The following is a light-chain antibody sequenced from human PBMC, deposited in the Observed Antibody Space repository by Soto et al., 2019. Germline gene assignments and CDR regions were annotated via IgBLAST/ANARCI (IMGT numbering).Light chain of an antibody. J-gene: IGKJ1*01. Sequence: DIVMTQSPDSLAVSLGERATINCKSSQRVLYSSSNKNYLAWYQQKPGQPPKLLIYWASTRESGVPDRFSGRGSGTDFNLTISSLQAEDVAVYYCQQYCSSPWTFGQGTKVEIK. CDR2: WAS. CDR3: QQYCSSPWT. CDR1: QRVLYSSSNKNY. V-gene: IGKV4-1*01.